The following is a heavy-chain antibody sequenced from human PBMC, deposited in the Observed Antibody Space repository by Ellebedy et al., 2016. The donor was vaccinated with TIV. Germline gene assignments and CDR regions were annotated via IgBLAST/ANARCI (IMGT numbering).Heavy chain of an antibody. CDR1: GSSISGYY. V-gene: IGHV4-59*12. CDR2: IHYSGNS. J-gene: IGHJ4*02. D-gene: IGHD3-16*01. CDR3: ARSMVEGGEFDY. Sequence: MPSETLSLTCIVSGSSISGYYWSWIRQPPGKGLEYIGHIHYSGNSDYNPSLKSRLIISVDASKNQFSLKLSSVTAADTAVYYCARSMVEGGEFDYWGQGTLVTVSS.